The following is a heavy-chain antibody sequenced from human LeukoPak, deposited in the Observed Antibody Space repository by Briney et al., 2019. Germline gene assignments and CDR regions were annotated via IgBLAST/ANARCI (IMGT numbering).Heavy chain of an antibody. V-gene: IGHV4-59*01. CDR1: GGSINNYY. CDR3: ARHYGP. D-gene: IGHD3-16*01. Sequence: SETLSFTCSVSGGSINNYYWSWIRQPPGKGLEWIGYIHYSGATDYNPPFKSRVTISLDTSKNHFSLRLSSVTAADTAVYYCARHYGPWGQGTLVTVSS. J-gene: IGHJ5*02. CDR2: IHYSGAT.